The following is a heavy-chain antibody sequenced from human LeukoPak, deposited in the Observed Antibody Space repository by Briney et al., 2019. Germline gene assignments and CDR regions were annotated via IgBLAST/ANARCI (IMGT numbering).Heavy chain of an antibody. Sequence: PSETLSLTCTVSGGSISSGGYYWSWIRQPPGKGLEWIGYIYHSGSTYYNPSLKSRVTISVDRSKNQFSLKLSSVTAADTAVYYCARLRIYGGNSRLNGAFDIWGQGTMVTVSS. J-gene: IGHJ3*02. CDR1: GGSISSGGYY. V-gene: IGHV4-30-2*01. CDR3: ARLRIYGGNSRLNGAFDI. D-gene: IGHD4-23*01. CDR2: IYHSGST.